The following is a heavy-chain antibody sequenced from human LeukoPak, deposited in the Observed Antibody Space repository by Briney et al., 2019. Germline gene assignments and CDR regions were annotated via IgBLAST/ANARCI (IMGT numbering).Heavy chain of an antibody. CDR3: ARPLFGAISPGY. V-gene: IGHV3-7*01. J-gene: IGHJ4*02. D-gene: IGHD3-10*01. CDR2: IKEDGSET. CDR1: GFTFSSHW. Sequence: PGGSLRLSCAASGFTFSSHWMTWVRQAPGRGLEGVANIKEDGSETFYGDAVKGRFTISRDNAENSLNLQMNNLRPEDTAMYYCARPLFGAISPGYWGQGTLVTVSS.